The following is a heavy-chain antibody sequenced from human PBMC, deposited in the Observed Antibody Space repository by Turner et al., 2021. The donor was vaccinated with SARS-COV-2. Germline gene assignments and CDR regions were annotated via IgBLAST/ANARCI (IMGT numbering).Heavy chain of an antibody. V-gene: IGHV1-69*01. J-gene: IGHJ4*02. CDR1: GGTLSTYA. CDR3: ARFTAYDSSGSTFDY. CDR2: IIPICGTA. D-gene: IGHD3-22*01. Sequence: QVQLVPSGAEVKKPGSSVKFSCTASGGTLSTYAITWGRHAHGQGFEWMGGIIPICGTANYAQKFQGRVTITADETTSTAYMDLSSLRYEDTYVYDCARFTAYDSSGSTFDYWGQGTLVSVSS.